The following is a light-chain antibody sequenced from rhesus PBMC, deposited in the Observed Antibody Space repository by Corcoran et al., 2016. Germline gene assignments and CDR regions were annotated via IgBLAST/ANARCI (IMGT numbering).Light chain of an antibody. CDR3: QQHNCHPLT. Sequence: DIQMTQSPSSLSASVGDRVTITCQARQGISNWLDWYQQKPGKAPKLLFYAAPSLQRGGPYRFSGSGTVTEFTLTISSLQPEDFATYYCQQHNCHPLTFGGGTKVEIK. CDR1: QGISNW. V-gene: IGKV1S4*01. J-gene: IGKJ4*01. CDR2: AAP.